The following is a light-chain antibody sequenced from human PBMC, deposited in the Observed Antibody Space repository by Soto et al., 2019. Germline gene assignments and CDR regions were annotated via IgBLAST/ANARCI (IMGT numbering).Light chain of an antibody. CDR1: SSDVGNYNY. CDR3: SSYTSSSTPCV. V-gene: IGLV2-14*03. Sequence: QSALTQPASVSGSPGQSITISRTGTSSDVGNYNYVSWYQHHPGKAPKLMIYDVSNRPSGVSNRFSGSKSGNTASLTISGLQAEDEADYYCSSYTSSSTPCVFGTGTKVTVL. J-gene: IGLJ1*01. CDR2: DVS.